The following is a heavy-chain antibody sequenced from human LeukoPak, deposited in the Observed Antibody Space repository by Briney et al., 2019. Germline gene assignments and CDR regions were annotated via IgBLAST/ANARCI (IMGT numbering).Heavy chain of an antibody. V-gene: IGHV1-8*03. J-gene: IGHJ3*01. D-gene: IGHD3-10*01. Sequence: ESSVKVSCKASGYTFSSYDINWVRQAPGQGLEWMGRINPNSGNTNYAQKFQGRVTITTNTSTSTAYMELSSLRSEDTAVYYCGSLLWGVVPTFD. CDR2: INPNSGNT. CDR1: GYTFSSYD. CDR3: GSLLWGVVPTFD.